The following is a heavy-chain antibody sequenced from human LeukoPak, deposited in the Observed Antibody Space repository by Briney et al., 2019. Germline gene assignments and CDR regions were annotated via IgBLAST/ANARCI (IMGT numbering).Heavy chain of an antibody. D-gene: IGHD6-6*01. CDR1: GGSISSSSYY. CDR3: AREGIAARPGSDAFDI. V-gene: IGHV4-39*07. J-gene: IGHJ3*02. Sequence: SETLSLTCTVSGGSISSSSYYWGWIRQPPGKGLEWIGSIYYSGSTYYNPSLKSRVTISVDTSKNQFSLKLSSVTAADTAVYYCAREGIAARPGSDAFDIWGQGTMVTVSS. CDR2: IYYSGST.